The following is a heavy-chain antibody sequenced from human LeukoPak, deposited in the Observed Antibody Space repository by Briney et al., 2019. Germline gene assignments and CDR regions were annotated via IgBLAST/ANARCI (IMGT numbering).Heavy chain of an antibody. CDR2: IKPDGSEK. J-gene: IGHJ4*02. Sequence: GGSLRLSCAASGFSLSNYWMNWVRQAPGKGLEWVASIKPDGSEKYYVDSLRGQFTISRDDARNSLYLQMNSLRAEDTAVYYCAEGGYWGQGTLVTVSS. CDR1: GFSLSNYW. V-gene: IGHV3-7*01. CDR3: AEGGY.